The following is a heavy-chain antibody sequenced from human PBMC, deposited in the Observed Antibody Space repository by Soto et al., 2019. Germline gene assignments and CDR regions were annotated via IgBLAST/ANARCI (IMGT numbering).Heavy chain of an antibody. J-gene: IGHJ4*02. CDR1: GYAITSYS. D-gene: IGHD4-4*01. Sequence: ASVKVSCKESGYAITSYSMHWLRQAPGQGLEWMGMINGNDANTSYEQKFQGRVIMTIDTSTSTAYMELRSLRFDDTAVYYCARDETYSSYYFDYWGQGTLVTVSS. CDR3: ARDETYSSYYFDY. V-gene: IGHV1-46*01. CDR2: INGNDANT.